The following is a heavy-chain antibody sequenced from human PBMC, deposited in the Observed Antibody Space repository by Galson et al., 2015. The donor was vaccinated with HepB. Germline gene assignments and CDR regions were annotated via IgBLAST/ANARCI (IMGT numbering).Heavy chain of an antibody. CDR1: GFTFNRCG. CDR2: ISGSGGTT. D-gene: IGHD3-22*01. J-gene: IGHJ4*02. CDR3: TKGVDYDTSGEYFLMDY. V-gene: IGHV3-23*01. Sequence: SLRLSCAASGFTFNRCGMSWVRQAPGKGLEWVSTISGSGGTTYYTDSVKGRFTISRDNSKNTLYLQMNTLSGEDTAVYYCTKGVDYDTSGEYFLMDYWGQGALVTVSS.